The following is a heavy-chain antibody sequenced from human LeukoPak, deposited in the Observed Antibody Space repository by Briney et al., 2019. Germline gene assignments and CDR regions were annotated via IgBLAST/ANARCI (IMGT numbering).Heavy chain of an antibody. D-gene: IGHD1-26*01. CDR1: GFIFSSYI. V-gene: IGHV3-21*01. J-gene: IGHJ4*02. Sequence: SGGSLRLSCAASGFIFSSYIMNWVRQAPGKGLEWVSSISTSSDYIYYADSVKGRFTISRDNAKNSLSLQMNSLRAEDTAVYYCARDSGSWSSEYWGQGTLVTVSS. CDR3: ARDSGSWSSEY. CDR2: ISTSSDYI.